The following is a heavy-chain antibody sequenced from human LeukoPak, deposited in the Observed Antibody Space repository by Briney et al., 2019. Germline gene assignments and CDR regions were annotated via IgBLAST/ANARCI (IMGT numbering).Heavy chain of an antibody. CDR1: GYTFTGYY. V-gene: IGHV1-69*13. CDR3: ARGGIAASFNYFDY. CDR2: IIPIFGTA. J-gene: IGHJ4*02. D-gene: IGHD6-13*01. Sequence: ASVKVSCKTSGYTFTGYYMHWVRQAPGQGLEWMGGIIPIFGTANYAQKFQGRVTITADESTSTAYMEVSSLRSEDTALFYCARGGIAASFNYFDYWGQGTLVTVSS.